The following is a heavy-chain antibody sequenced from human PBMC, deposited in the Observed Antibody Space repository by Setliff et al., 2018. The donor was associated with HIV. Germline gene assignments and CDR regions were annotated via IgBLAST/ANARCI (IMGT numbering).Heavy chain of an antibody. CDR2: INHSGST. CDR3: ARLRVMVFGMMLTDDAFDI. Sequence: PSETLSLTCAVYGVSFTGHYWSWIRQTPGKGLEWIGEINHSGSTNYNPSLKSRVIMSIDTFKKQFSLKLDSVTAADTAFYFCARLRVMVFGMMLTDDAFDIWGQGTMVTVSS. CDR1: GVSFTGHY. J-gene: IGHJ3*02. D-gene: IGHD3-3*01. V-gene: IGHV4-34*01.